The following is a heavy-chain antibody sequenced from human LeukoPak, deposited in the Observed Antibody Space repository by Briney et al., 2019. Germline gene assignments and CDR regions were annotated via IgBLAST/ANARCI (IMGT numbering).Heavy chain of an antibody. CDR2: ISGSGGST. CDR3: AVGSYLGRNFDY. D-gene: IGHD1-26*01. Sequence: GGSLRLSCAASGFTFSSYAMSWVRQAPGNGLEWVSAISGSGGSTYYADSVKGRFTISRDNSKNTLYLQMNSLRAEDTAVYYSAVGSYLGRNFDYWGQGTLVTVSS. CDR1: GFTFSSYA. J-gene: IGHJ4*02. V-gene: IGHV3-23*01.